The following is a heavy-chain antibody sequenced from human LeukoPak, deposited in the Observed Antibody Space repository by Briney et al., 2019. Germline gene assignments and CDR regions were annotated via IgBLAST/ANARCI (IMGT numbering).Heavy chain of an antibody. Sequence: PGRSLRLSCAASGFTFSSYGMHWVRQAPGKGLEWVAVIWYDGSNKYYADSVKGRFTISRDNSKNTLFLQMNSLRAEDTAVYYCARGGYSSSWYHFDYWAREPWSPSPQ. D-gene: IGHD6-13*01. CDR1: GFTFSSYG. CDR3: ARGGYSSSWYHFDY. J-gene: IGHJ4*02. CDR2: IWYDGSNK. V-gene: IGHV3-33*01.